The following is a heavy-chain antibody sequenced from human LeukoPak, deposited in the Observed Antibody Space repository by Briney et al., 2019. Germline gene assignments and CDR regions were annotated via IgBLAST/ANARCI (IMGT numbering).Heavy chain of an antibody. D-gene: IGHD3-9*01. V-gene: IGHV4-34*01. CDR1: GGSFSGYY. J-gene: IGHJ6*02. CDR3: ARGLHYNILTGGMDV. Sequence: SETLSLTCAVFGGSFSGYYWSWIRQSPEKGLEWVGEMSHAGPTNYNPSLKSRVTVSVDTSKKQFYLNLRPVTAADTAVYYCARGLHYNILTGGMDVWGQGTTVIVSS. CDR2: MSHAGPT.